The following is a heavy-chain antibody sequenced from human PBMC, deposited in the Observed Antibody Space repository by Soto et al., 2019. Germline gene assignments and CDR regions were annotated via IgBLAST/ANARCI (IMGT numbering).Heavy chain of an antibody. D-gene: IGHD3-22*01. V-gene: IGHV3-23*01. CDR3: AKRMARDTMIVVVITHYFDY. Sequence: GGSLRLSCAASGFTFSSYAMIWVRQAPGKGLEWVSAISGSGGSTYYADSVKGRFAISRDNSKNTLYLQMNSLRAEDTAVYYWAKRMARDTMIVVVITHYFDYWGQGTLVTVSS. CDR2: ISGSGGST. CDR1: GFTFSSYA. J-gene: IGHJ4*02.